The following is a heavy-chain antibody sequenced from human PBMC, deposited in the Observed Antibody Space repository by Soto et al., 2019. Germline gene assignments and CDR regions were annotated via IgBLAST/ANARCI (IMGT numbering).Heavy chain of an antibody. CDR2: IYSGGST. D-gene: IGHD2-2*01. CDR3: ARDDGPICSSIFFYCARGGTGIY. J-gene: IGHJ4*02. V-gene: IGHV3-66*01. Sequence: PGGSLRLSCAASGFTVSSNYMSWVRQAPGKGLEWVSVIYSGGSTYYADSVKGRFTISRDNSKNTLYLQMNSLRAEDTAVYYCARDDGPICSSIFFYCARGGTGIYWCQGTLVSVSS. CDR1: GFTVSSNY.